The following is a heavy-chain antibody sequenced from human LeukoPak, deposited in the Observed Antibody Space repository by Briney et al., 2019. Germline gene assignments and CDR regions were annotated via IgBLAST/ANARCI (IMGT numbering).Heavy chain of an antibody. D-gene: IGHD1-1*01. V-gene: IGHV1-24*01. J-gene: IGHJ6*02. CDR1: GSKLTEFS. CDR3: ARERTEIVPTEVTTQFYPYYYGMDV. CDR2: FGPEHGET. Sequence: ASVKVACKVCGSKLTEFSMHWVRQAPGKGLEWMGGFGPEHGETLYAQNFQGRAAVTEDRATDTAYMELSGLRSEDTAVYYCARERTEIVPTEVTTQFYPYYYGMDVWGQGTTVTVSS.